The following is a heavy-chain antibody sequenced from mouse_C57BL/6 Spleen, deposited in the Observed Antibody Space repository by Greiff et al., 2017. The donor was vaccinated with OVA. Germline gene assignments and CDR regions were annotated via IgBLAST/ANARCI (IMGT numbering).Heavy chain of an antibody. CDR2: INPNNGGT. CDR1: GYTFTDYN. J-gene: IGHJ2*01. Sequence: VQLQQSGPELVKPGASVKIPCKASGYTFTDYNMDWVKQSHGKSLEWIGDINPNNGGTIYNQKFKGKATLTVDKSSSTAYMELRSLTSEDTAVYYCARNYYGSRTDYFDYWGQGTTLTVSS. CDR3: ARNYYGSRTDYFDY. V-gene: IGHV1-18*01. D-gene: IGHD1-1*01.